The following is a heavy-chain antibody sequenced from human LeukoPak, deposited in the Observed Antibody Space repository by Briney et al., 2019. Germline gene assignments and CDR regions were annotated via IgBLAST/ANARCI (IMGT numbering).Heavy chain of an antibody. Sequence: ASVKVSCKASGGTFSSYAISWVRQAPGQGLEWMGGIIPIFGTANYAQKFQGRVTITADESTSTTYMELRSLKSDDTAVYYCARVVTGSYYIDYWGQGTLVTVSS. CDR3: ARVVTGSYYIDY. D-gene: IGHD1-26*01. V-gene: IGHV1-69*13. J-gene: IGHJ4*02. CDR1: GGTFSSYA. CDR2: IIPIFGTA.